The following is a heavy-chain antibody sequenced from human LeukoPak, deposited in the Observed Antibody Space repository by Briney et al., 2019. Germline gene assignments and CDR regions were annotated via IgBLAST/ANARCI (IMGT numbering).Heavy chain of an antibody. J-gene: IGHJ4*02. CDR2: IDPSDSYT. CDR3: ASLGYCSGGSCFDY. CDR1: GYSFTSYW. Sequence: GESLSISCQGSGYSFTSYWISWVRQMPGHSVEWMGRIDPSDSYTNYSPSFQDHVTISTDKSISTAYLQWSSLKASDTAMYYCASLGYCSGGSCFDYWGQGTLVTVSS. D-gene: IGHD2-15*01. V-gene: IGHV5-10-1*01.